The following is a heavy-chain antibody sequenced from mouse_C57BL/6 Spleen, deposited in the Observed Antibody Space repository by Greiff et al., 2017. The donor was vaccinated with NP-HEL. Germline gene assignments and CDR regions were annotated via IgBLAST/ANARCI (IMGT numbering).Heavy chain of an antibody. CDR1: GFSLTSYG. Sequence: VKLQQSGPGLVAPSQSLSLTCTVSGFSLTSYGVSWVRQTPGKGLEWLGTIWGDGSTNYHSALISRLSISKDNSKSHVFLKLNSLQTEDTATYSGAKIYSPFAYWGQGTLVTVSA. CDR2: IWGDGST. CDR3: AKIYSPFAY. V-gene: IGHV2-3*01. D-gene: IGHD1-1*01. J-gene: IGHJ3*01.